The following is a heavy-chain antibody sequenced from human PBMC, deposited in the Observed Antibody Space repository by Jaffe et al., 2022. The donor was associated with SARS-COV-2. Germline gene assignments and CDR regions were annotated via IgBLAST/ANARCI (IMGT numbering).Heavy chain of an antibody. CDR3: ARVRSSDWYHTFALDI. J-gene: IGHJ3*02. Sequence: QVQLQESGPGLVKPSETLSLTCTVSGGSINKSYWSWIRQSPGKGLEWFGYIYYTGSTSYNPSLKSQFTMSVDTSKNQFSLTLTSVTSADTAVYYCARVRSSDWYHTFALDIWGQGTMVTVSS. V-gene: IGHV4-59*01. CDR2: IYYTGST. CDR1: GGSINKSY. D-gene: IGHD6-19*01.